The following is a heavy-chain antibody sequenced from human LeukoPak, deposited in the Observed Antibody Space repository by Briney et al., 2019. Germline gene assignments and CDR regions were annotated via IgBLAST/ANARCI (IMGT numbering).Heavy chain of an antibody. D-gene: IGHD3-10*01. CDR1: GYSFTSYW. J-gene: IGHJ6*04. CDR3: ARHPYYYGSGSYSGVYYYGMDV. V-gene: IGHV5-51*01. Sequence: GESLKISCKGSGYSFTSYWIGWVCQMPGKGLEWMGIIYPGDSDTRYSPSFQGQVTISADKSISTAYLQWSSLKASDTAMYYCARHPYYYGSGSYSGVYYYGMDVWGKGTTVTVSS. CDR2: IYPGDSDT.